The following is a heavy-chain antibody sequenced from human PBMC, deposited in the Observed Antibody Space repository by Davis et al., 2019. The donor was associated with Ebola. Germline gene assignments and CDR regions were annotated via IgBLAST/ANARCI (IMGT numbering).Heavy chain of an antibody. V-gene: IGHV4-30-2*01. Sequence: MPSETLSLTCAVSGGSISSGGYSWSWIRQPPGKGLEWIGEIYHSGSTNYNPSLKSRVTISVDKSKNQFSLKLSSVTAADTAVYYCARVHALRWYIDYWGQGTLVTVSS. CDR3: ARVHALRWYIDY. CDR2: IYHSGST. D-gene: IGHD4-23*01. CDR1: GGSISSGGYS. J-gene: IGHJ4*02.